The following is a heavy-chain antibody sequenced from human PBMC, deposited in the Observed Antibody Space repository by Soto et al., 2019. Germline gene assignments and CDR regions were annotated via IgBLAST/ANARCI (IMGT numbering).Heavy chain of an antibody. CDR2: VNHSGEA. CDR1: GGSFRNYY. Sequence: TLSLTCGVYGGSFRNYYWIWVRQPPGKGLEWIGEVNHSGEATYNPSLKSRVTISVDTSKNQFSLKLSSVTAADTAVYYCARWGSGLPNYYDSSGYFYGMDVWGQGTTVTVSS. V-gene: IGHV4-34*09. J-gene: IGHJ6*02. D-gene: IGHD3-22*01. CDR3: ARWGSGLPNYYDSSGYFYGMDV.